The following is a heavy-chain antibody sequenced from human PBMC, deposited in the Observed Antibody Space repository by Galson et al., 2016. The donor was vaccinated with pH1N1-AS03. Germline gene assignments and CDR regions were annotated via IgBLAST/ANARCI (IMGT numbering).Heavy chain of an antibody. CDR3: ASAPRGSGSSYYFDY. D-gene: IGHD6-6*01. CDR2: INQDGSEK. V-gene: IGHV3-7*03. CDR1: GFTFNSYW. Sequence: SLRLSCAASGFTFNSYWMSWVRQAPGKGPEWVAHINQDGSEKYYVDSVKDRFTISRDNAKNSLYLQMNSLRAEDTAVYYCASAPRGSGSSYYFDYWGQGTLVTVSS. J-gene: IGHJ4*02.